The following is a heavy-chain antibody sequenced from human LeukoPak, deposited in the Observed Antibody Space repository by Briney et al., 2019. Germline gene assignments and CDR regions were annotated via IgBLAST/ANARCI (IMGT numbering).Heavy chain of an antibody. D-gene: IGHD4-11*01. Sequence: GASVKVSCKASGYTFTDYFMHWVRQAPGQGLEWMGWITPNTGDTNYVQKFQGRVTVTRDTSTSTASMELTRLRSDDTAVYYYARNPTVTTESYYYYMDVWGKGTTVTISS. J-gene: IGHJ6*03. CDR1: GYTFTDYF. CDR2: ITPNTGDT. V-gene: IGHV1-2*02. CDR3: ARNPTVTTESYYYYMDV.